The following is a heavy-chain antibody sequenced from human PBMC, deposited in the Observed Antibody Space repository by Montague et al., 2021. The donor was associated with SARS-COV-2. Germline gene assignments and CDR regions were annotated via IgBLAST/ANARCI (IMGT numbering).Heavy chain of an antibody. D-gene: IGHD2-2*01. CDR2: ISSSGSTI. CDR3: ARRGYCSSTSCWALDY. CDR1: GFTFSSYE. V-gene: IGHV3-48*03. Sequence: SLRLSCAASGFTFSSYEMNWVRQAPGKGLEWVSSISSSGSTIYYADSVKGRFTISRDNAKNSLYLQMNSLRAEDTAVYYCARRGYCSSTSCWALDYWGQGTLVTVSS. J-gene: IGHJ4*02.